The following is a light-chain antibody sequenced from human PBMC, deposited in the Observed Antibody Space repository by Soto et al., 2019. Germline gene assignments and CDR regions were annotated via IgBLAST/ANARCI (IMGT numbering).Light chain of an antibody. CDR3: SSYTDSSNYV. CDR1: SSDVGTYNY. J-gene: IGLJ1*01. V-gene: IGLV2-14*01. Sequence: QSVLTQPPSASGTPGQGVTISCTGTSSDVGTYNYVSWYQQQPGKAPKLMIYQVTNRPSGVSNRFSGSRSGNTASLTISGLQAEDEADYYCSSYTDSSNYVFGTGTKVTVL. CDR2: QVT.